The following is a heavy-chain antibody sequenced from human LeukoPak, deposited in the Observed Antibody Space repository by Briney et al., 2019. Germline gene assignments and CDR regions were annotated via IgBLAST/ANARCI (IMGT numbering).Heavy chain of an antibody. CDR1: GYTFTSYY. CDR3: ASSGENSGYDHRN. V-gene: IGHV1-46*01. D-gene: IGHD5-12*01. J-gene: IGHJ4*02. CDR2: INPSGGST. Sequence: ASVKVSCKASGYTFTSYYMHWVRQAPGQGLEWMGIINPSGGSTSYAQKFQGRVTMTRNTSISTAYMELSSLRSEDTAVYYCASSGENSGYDHRNWGQGTLVTVSS.